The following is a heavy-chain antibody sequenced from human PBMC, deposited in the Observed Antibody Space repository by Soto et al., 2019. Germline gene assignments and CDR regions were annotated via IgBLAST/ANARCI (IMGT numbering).Heavy chain of an antibody. Sequence: SVTLSLTCTVSGASISGFYWSWIRKSAGKGLEWIGRIYATGTTDYNPSLKSRVMMSVDTSKKQFSLKLRSVTAADTAVYYCVRDGTKTLRDWFDPWGQGISVTVSS. CDR3: VRDGTKTLRDWFDP. CDR2: IYATGTT. V-gene: IGHV4-4*07. CDR1: GASISGFY. D-gene: IGHD1-1*01. J-gene: IGHJ5*02.